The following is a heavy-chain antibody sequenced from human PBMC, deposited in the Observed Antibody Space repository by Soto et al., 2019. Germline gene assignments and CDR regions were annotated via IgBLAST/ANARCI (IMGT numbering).Heavy chain of an antibody. CDR2: IKSKTNGGTT. Sequence: GGSLRLSCAASGFTFSNAWMNWVRQAPGKGLEWVGRIKSKTNGGTTTYAAPVIGRFAITRDDSKNTLYLQMNSLKTEDTAVYYCTTEIGNDYNSHYFDYWGQGALVTVSS. D-gene: IGHD4-4*01. J-gene: IGHJ4*02. CDR3: TTEIGNDYNSHYFDY. CDR1: GFTFSNAW. V-gene: IGHV3-15*07.